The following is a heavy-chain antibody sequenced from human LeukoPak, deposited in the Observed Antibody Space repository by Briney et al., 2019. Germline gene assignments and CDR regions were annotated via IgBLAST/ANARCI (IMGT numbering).Heavy chain of an antibody. D-gene: IGHD2-2*01. Sequence: ASVKVSCKASGYTFTGYYMHWVRQAPGQGLEWMGWINPNSGGTNYAQKFQGRVTMTRDTSISTAYMELSRLRSDDTAVYYYARDGNIVVVPPAMVVGVWFDPWGQGTLVTVSS. CDR3: ARDGNIVVVPPAMVVGVWFDP. CDR1: GYTFTGYY. CDR2: INPNSGGT. J-gene: IGHJ5*02. V-gene: IGHV1-2*02.